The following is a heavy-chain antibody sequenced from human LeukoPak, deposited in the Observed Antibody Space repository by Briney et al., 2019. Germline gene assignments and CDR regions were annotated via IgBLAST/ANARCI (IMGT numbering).Heavy chain of an antibody. J-gene: IGHJ4*02. V-gene: IGHV3-30*18. CDR1: GFTFSNAW. D-gene: IGHD1-14*01. Sequence: PGGSLRLSCAASGFTFSNAWMSWVRQAPGKGLEWVAVISSDGDTIFYADSLRGRFTISRDNSKNTLYLQMDSLRVEDTAMYYCAKPGKPGHHYLDYWGQGTLVSVSS. CDR2: ISSDGDTI. CDR3: AKPGKPGHHYLDY.